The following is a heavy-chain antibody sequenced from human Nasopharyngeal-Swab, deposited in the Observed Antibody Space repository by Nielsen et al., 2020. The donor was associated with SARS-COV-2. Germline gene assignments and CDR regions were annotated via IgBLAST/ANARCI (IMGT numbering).Heavy chain of an antibody. J-gene: IGHJ4*02. D-gene: IGHD4-23*01. Sequence: GGSLRLSCAASGFTFDDYGMSWVRQAPGKGLEWVSGINWNGGSTGYADSVKGRFTISRDNAKNSLYLQMNSLRGEDTAVYYCTRDIGGKYGYWGQGNLVTVSS. CDR1: GFTFDDYG. CDR2: INWNGGST. V-gene: IGHV3-20*04. CDR3: TRDIGGKYGY.